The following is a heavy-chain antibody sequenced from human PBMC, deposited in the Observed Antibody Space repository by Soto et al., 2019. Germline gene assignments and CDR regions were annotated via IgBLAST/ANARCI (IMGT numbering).Heavy chain of an antibody. V-gene: IGHV3-53*01. J-gene: IGHJ4*02. CDR1: GLTVSGSY. CDR3: MRGHYAGPGQ. CDR2: IYPAGIT. Sequence: GGSLRLSCVGSGLTVSGSYMSWVRQAPGEGLECVSVIYPAGITYYADSVKGRFTISRDNSKNTLFLQMNSLRDEDTAVYYCMRGHYAGPGQWGQGTLVTVSS. D-gene: IGHD3-16*01.